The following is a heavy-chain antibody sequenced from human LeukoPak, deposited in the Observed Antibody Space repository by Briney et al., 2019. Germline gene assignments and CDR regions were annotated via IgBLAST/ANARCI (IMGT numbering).Heavy chain of an antibody. CDR2: MYYSGST. Sequence: PSETLSLTCTVSGGSISSYYWSWIRQPPGKGLEWIGFMYYSGSTNYNPSLKSRVTISVDMSKNQFSLKLTSVTAADTAVYYCARVEALYNSGSVWAYWGQGTLVTVSS. J-gene: IGHJ4*02. D-gene: IGHD3-10*01. V-gene: IGHV4-59*01. CDR1: GGSISSYY. CDR3: ARVEALYNSGSVWAY.